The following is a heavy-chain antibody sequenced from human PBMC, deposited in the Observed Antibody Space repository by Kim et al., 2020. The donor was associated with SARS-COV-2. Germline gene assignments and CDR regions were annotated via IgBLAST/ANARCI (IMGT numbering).Heavy chain of an antibody. J-gene: IGHJ2*01. V-gene: IGHV4-30-2*01. D-gene: IGHD3-16*01. Sequence: SETLSLTCAVSGGSISSGGYSWSWIRQPPGKGLEWIGYIYHSGSTYYNPSLKSRVTISVDRSKNQFSLKLSSVTAADTAVYYCAGGYYVWYFDLWGRGTLVTVSS. CDR1: GGSISSGGYS. CDR3: AGGYYVWYFDL. CDR2: IYHSGST.